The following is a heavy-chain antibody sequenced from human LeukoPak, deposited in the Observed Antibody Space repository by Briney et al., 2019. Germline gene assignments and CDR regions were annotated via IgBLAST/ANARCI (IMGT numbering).Heavy chain of an antibody. CDR2: INHSGGT. V-gene: IGHV4-34*01. J-gene: IGHJ6*03. CDR3: ARVKDPGGYYYYYYMDV. CDR1: GGSFSGYY. Sequence: SETLSLTCAVYGGSFSGYYWSWIRQPPGKGLEWMGEINHSGGTKYNPSLKSRVTISVDTSKNQFSLKLSSVTAADTAMYYCARVKDPGGYYYYYYMDVWGKGTTVTVSS. D-gene: IGHD3-16*01.